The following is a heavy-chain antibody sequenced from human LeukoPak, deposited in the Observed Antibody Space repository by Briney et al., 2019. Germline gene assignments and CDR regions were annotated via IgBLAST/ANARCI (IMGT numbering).Heavy chain of an antibody. D-gene: IGHD3-22*01. CDR2: FDPEKGET. V-gene: IGHV1-24*01. Sequence: ASVKVSCKVSGYTLTELSMHWVRQAPGKGFEWMGRFDPEKGETIYAQKFQGRVTVTEDTSTDTAYMELSSLRSEDTAVYYCARGTSNYYDSSGYYLFDYWGQGTLVTVSS. CDR3: ARGTSNYYDSSGYYLFDY. CDR1: GYTLTELS. J-gene: IGHJ4*02.